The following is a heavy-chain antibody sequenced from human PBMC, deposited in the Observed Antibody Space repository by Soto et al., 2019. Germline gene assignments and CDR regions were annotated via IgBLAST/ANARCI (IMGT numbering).Heavy chain of an antibody. J-gene: IGHJ6*02. CDR3: ARDCGKGYGMDV. CDR1: GFTFTNYN. Sequence: GGSLRLSCAASGFTFTNYNINWVRQAPGKGLEWVSYISSRSTTIYYADSVKGRFTISRDNARNSLYLQMNSLRDEDTAVYYCARDCGKGYGMDVWGQGTTVTVSS. CDR2: ISSRSTTI. V-gene: IGHV3-48*02.